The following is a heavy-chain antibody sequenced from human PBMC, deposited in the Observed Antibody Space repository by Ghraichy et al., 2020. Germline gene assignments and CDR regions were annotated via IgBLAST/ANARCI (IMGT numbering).Heavy chain of an antibody. CDR2: IYTSGST. Sequence: ESLNISCTVSGGSISSYYWSWIRQPPGKGLEWIGYIYTSGSTNYNPSLKSRVTISVDTSKNQFSLKLSSVTAADTAVYYCASSPIAAAGKVRLFQHWGQGTLVTVSS. V-gene: IGHV4-4*09. D-gene: IGHD6-13*01. CDR1: GGSISSYY. CDR3: ASSPIAAAGKVRLFQH. J-gene: IGHJ1*01.